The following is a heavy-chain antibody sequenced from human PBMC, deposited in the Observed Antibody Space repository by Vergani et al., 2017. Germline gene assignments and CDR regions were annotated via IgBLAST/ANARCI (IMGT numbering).Heavy chain of an antibody. CDR3: ARGSRCSGGSCYYS. V-gene: IGHV4-61*02. J-gene: IGHJ4*02. CDR1: GGSISSGSYY. Sequence: QLQLQESGPGLVKPSQTLSLTCTVSGGSISSGSYYWSWIRQPAGKGLEWIGRIYTSGSTNYNPSLKSRVTISVDTSKNQFSLKLSSVTAADTAVVYCARGSRCSGGSCYYSWGQGTLVTVSS. D-gene: IGHD2-15*01. CDR2: IYTSGST.